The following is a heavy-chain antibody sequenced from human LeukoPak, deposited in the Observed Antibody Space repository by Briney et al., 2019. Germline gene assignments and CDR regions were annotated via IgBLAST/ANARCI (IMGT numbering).Heavy chain of an antibody. CDR2: IYYTGGT. Sequence: PSETLSLTCTVSGGSISSGDHYWSWIRQPPGKGLEWVGYIYYTGGTYYNPSLKSRLTISVDTSKNHFSLKLSSVTAADTALYYCARTSGYGDHYFDYWGQGTLVTVSS. CDR1: GGSISSGDHY. CDR3: ARTSGYGDHYFDY. J-gene: IGHJ4*02. V-gene: IGHV4-30-4*01. D-gene: IGHD5-12*01.